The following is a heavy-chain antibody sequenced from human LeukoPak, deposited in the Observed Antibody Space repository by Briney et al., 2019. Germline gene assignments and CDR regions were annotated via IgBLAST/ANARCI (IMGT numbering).Heavy chain of an antibody. CDR3: ARGDGYGYYYYMDV. V-gene: IGHV4-34*01. J-gene: IGHJ6*03. CDR1: GGSFSGYY. Sequence: SETLSLTCAVYGGSFSGYYWSRIRQPPGKGLEWIGEINHSGSTNYNPSLKSRVTISVDTSKNQFSLKLSSVTAADTAVYYCARGDGYGYYYYMDVWGKGTTVTVSS. CDR2: INHSGST. D-gene: IGHD5-24*01.